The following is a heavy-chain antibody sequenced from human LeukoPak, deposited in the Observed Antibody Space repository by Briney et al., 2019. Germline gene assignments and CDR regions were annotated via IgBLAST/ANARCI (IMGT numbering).Heavy chain of an antibody. CDR2: IYYSGST. Sequence: KPSETLSLTCTVSGGSISSYYWSWIRQPPGKGLEWIGYIYYSGSTNYNPSLKSRVTISVDTSKNQFSLKLSSVTAADTAVYYCARHPRVSPGVYYYYMDVWGKGTTVTVSS. CDR3: ARHPRVSPGVYYYYMDV. V-gene: IGHV4-59*01. D-gene: IGHD4-11*01. CDR1: GGSISSYY. J-gene: IGHJ6*03.